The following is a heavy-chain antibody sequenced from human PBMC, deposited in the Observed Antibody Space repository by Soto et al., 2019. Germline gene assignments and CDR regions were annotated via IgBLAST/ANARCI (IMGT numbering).Heavy chain of an antibody. V-gene: IGHV3-23*01. D-gene: IGHD3-22*01. CDR2: ISGSGGST. Sequence: GGSLRLSCAASGFTFSSYAMSWVRQAPGKGLEWVSAISGSGGSTYYADSVKGRFTISRDNSKNTLYLQMNSLRAEDTAVYSCAKDQTASLYYYDSSGYDFDYWGQGTLVTVSS. CDR3: AKDQTASLYYYDSSGYDFDY. J-gene: IGHJ4*02. CDR1: GFTFSSYA.